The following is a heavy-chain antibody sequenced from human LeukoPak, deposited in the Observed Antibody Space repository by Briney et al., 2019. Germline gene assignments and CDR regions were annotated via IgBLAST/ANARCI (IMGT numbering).Heavy chain of an antibody. J-gene: IGHJ4*02. V-gene: IGHV3-7*01. CDR1: GFTISACW. Sequence: GGSLRLSCAASGFTISACWMCWVRQAPGKGLEWVATIKQDGSDTFYVDSVKGRFTISTDNAKNSLYLQMNSLRAEDTAVYYCAKGTLEYWGRGTLVSVSS. CDR3: AKGTLEY. CDR2: IKQDGSDT.